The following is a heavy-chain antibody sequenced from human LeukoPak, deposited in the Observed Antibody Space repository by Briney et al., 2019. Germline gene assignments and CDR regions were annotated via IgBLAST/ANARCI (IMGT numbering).Heavy chain of an antibody. J-gene: IGHJ4*02. CDR2: IYSSGST. CDR3: ARSANTRASFDY. CDR1: GGSISSYY. Sequence: SETLSLTCAVSGGSISSYYWSWIRQPPGKGLEWIGYIYSSGSTNYSPSLKSRVTISVDTSKNHFSLKLNSVTAADTAVYFCARSANTRASFDYWGQGTLVTVSS. V-gene: IGHV4-59*01.